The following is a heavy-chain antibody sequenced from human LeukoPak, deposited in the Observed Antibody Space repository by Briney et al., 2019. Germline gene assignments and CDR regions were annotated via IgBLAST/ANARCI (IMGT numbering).Heavy chain of an antibody. CDR3: ARDPKTPIPIFGVGTQGFDY. J-gene: IGHJ4*02. CDR2: INSDGSST. D-gene: IGHD3-3*01. V-gene: IGHV3-74*01. CDR1: GFTFSSYW. Sequence: GGSLRLSCAATGFTFSSYWMHWVRQAPGKGLVWVSRINSDGSSTSYADSVKGRFTISRDNAKNTLYLQMNSLRAEDTAVYYCARDPKTPIPIFGVGTQGFDYWGQGTLVTVSS.